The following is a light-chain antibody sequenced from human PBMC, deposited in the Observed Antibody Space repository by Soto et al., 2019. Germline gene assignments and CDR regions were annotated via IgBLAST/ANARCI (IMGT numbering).Light chain of an antibody. CDR1: SSDVGGYNY. CDR3: NSYTNSSTPLYV. V-gene: IGLV2-14*01. J-gene: IGLJ1*01. CDR2: DVS. Sequence: QSVLTQPASVSGSPGQSITISCTGTSSDVGGYNYVSWYQQHPGKAPKLMIYDVSNRPSGVSNRFSGSKSGNTASLTISGLQAEDEADYYCNSYTNSSTPLYVFGIGTKVTVL.